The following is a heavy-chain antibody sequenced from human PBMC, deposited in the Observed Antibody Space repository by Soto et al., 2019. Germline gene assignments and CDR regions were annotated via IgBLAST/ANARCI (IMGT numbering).Heavy chain of an antibody. J-gene: IGHJ4*02. CDR1: GFTFSSYA. CDR2: ISGSGGST. D-gene: IGHD3-3*01. Sequence: EVQLLESGGGLVQPGGSLRLSCAASGFTFSSYAMSWVRQAPGKGLEWVSAISGSGGSTYYADSVKGRFTISRDNSKNTLYLPMNSLRAEDTAVYYCAAQYYDFWSGYQDFDYWGQGTLVTVSS. V-gene: IGHV3-23*01. CDR3: AAQYYDFWSGYQDFDY.